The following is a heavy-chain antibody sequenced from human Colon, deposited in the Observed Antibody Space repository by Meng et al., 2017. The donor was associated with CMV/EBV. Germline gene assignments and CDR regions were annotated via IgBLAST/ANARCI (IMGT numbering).Heavy chain of an antibody. D-gene: IGHD3-22*01. CDR3: ASNYDTGDWFDP. J-gene: IGHJ5*02. CDR2: IYYGGST. CDR1: GDSIRKYY. V-gene: IGHV4-59*01. Sequence: SETLSLTCTVSGDSIRKYYWSWLRQTPGKGLEWIGCIYYGGSTDYNPSLRSRVTLSVDTSKSQVSLKLTSVTAADSAMYYCASNYDTGDWFDPWGQGIPVTVSS.